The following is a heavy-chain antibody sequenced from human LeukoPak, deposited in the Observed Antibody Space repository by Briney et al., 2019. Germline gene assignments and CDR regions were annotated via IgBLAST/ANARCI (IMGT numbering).Heavy chain of an antibody. CDR3: ARVGTGDVDY. CDR1: GFTVSSNY. V-gene: IGHV3-53*01. CDR2: IYSGGST. D-gene: IGHD7-27*01. Sequence: GGSLRLACAASGFTVSSNYMSWVRQAPGKGLEWVSAIYSGGSTNYADSVKGRFTISRDNSKNTVYLQMNSLRAEDTAMYYCARVGTGDVDYWGQGTLVTVSS. J-gene: IGHJ4*02.